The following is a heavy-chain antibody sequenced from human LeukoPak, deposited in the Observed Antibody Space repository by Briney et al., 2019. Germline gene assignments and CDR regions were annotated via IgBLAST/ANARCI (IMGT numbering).Heavy chain of an antibody. Sequence: ASVKVSCTASGYTFSSYGISWVRQAPGQGLEWMGWISAYNGNTNYAQKLQGRVSMTTDTSTSTAYMELRSLRSDDTAVYYCARSPRSGSYTPDYWGQGTLVTVSS. J-gene: IGHJ4*02. CDR3: ARSPRSGSYTPDY. CDR1: GYTFSSYG. D-gene: IGHD1-26*01. V-gene: IGHV1-18*01. CDR2: ISAYNGNT.